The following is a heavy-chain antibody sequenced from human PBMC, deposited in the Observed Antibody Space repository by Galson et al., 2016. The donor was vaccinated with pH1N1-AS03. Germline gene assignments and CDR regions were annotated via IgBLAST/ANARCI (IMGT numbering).Heavy chain of an antibody. D-gene: IGHD2-15*01. V-gene: IGHV1-8*03. CDR3: ARGVVHCSAPACSGTLRFDP. CDR2: MNPDSGNT. Sequence: SVKVSCKASGYTFTTYDINWVRQAPGRGLEWMGWMNPDSGNTGYAPSFQGRVTITRDTSLSTAYLELSSLRSEDTAVYYCARGVVHCSAPACSGTLRFDPWGQGTLVTVSS. J-gene: IGHJ5*02. CDR1: GYTFTTYD.